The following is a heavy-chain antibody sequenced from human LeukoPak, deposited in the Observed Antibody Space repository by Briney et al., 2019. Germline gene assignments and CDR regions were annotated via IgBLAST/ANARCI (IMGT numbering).Heavy chain of an antibody. Sequence: PSETLTLTCTASGGTFSSSRYNWGRIRQPPGKGLEWIGNKYYSGSTYYNPSLKSRATISENTSKNQFSLKLSSVTAAQTDVYYCAREGDVRAAAWGQGTLVTVSS. D-gene: IGHD2-2*01. CDR3: AREGDVRAAA. V-gene: IGHV4-39*02. CDR2: KYYSGST. CDR1: GGTFSSSRYN. J-gene: IGHJ4*02.